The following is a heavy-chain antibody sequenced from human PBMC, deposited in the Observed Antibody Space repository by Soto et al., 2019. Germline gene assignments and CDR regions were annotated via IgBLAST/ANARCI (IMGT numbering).Heavy chain of an antibody. CDR1: GCSISSSSYY. D-gene: IGHD5-18*01. J-gene: IGHJ5*02. V-gene: IGHV4-39*02. CDR2: IYYSGIT. Sequence: SETLSLTCTVSGCSISSSSYYWGWIRQPPGKGLEWIGSIYYSGITYYSPSLQRRVTISVDTSKNQFSLKLSSVTAADTALYYCAREDTHWLDPWGQGTLVTVPQ. CDR3: AREDTHWLDP.